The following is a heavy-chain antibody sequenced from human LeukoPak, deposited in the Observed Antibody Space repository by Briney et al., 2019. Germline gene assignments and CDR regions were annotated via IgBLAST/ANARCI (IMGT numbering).Heavy chain of an antibody. Sequence: SETLSLTCTVSGGSISGYYWSWIRQPPGKGPEWVGYIYYSGSTNYNPSLKSRVTISVDTSKNQFSLKMNSVTAADTAVYYCARLASSGWSHCDYWGQGTLVTVSS. D-gene: IGHD6-19*01. V-gene: IGHV4-59*08. CDR1: GGSISGYY. J-gene: IGHJ4*02. CDR3: ARLASSGWSHCDY. CDR2: IYYSGST.